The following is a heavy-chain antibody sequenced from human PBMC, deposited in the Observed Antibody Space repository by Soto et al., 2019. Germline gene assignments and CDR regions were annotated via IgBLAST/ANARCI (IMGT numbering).Heavy chain of an antibody. J-gene: IGHJ4*02. V-gene: IGHV4-39*01. CDR2: IYYSGST. Sequence: QLQLQESGPGLVKPSETLSLTCTVSGGSISSSSYYWGWIRQPPGKGLEWIGSIYYSGSTYYNPSLKSRVTLSVDTSKNQFSLKLSSVTAADTAVYYCARVIYGSGSYYPTQFDYWGQGTLVTVSS. D-gene: IGHD3-10*01. CDR1: GGSISSSSYY. CDR3: ARVIYGSGSYYPTQFDY.